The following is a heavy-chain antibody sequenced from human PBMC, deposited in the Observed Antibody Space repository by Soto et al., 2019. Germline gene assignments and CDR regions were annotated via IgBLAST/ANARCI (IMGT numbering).Heavy chain of an antibody. CDR3: AKRRSTAATKGEFDC. Sequence: EVQLLESGGGLVQPGGSLRLSCAASGFTFSPYPMSWVRQAPGKGLEWVSAISGSGGSTYYADSVKGRFSISRDNSKNTLYLQMNSLRAEDTAVYYCAKRRSTAATKGEFDCWGQGTLVTVSS. D-gene: IGHD2-15*01. CDR2: ISGSGGST. V-gene: IGHV3-23*01. CDR1: GFTFSPYP. J-gene: IGHJ4*02.